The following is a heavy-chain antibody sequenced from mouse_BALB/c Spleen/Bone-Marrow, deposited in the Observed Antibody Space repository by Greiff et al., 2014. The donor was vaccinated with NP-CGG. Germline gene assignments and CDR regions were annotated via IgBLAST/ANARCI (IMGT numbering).Heavy chain of an antibody. Sequence: DLVKPGASVKLSCKAPGYTFTNFWINWIKQRPGQGLEWIGRIAPGTGTTYYNEMFKGKATLTVDTSSSTAYIQLSSLSSEDSAVYFCARYDYAMDYWGQGTSVTVSS. J-gene: IGHJ4*01. CDR3: ARYDYAMDY. CDR1: GYTFTNFW. CDR2: IAPGTGTT. D-gene: IGHD2-3*01. V-gene: IGHV1S41*01.